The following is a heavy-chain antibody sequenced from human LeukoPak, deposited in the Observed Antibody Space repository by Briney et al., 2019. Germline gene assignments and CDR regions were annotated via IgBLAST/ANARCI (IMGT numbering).Heavy chain of an antibody. CDR2: IYYSGST. CDR1: GGSISSGGYY. D-gene: IGHD3-22*01. Sequence: TLSLTCTVSGGSISSGGYYWSWIRQHPGKGLEWIGYIYYSGSTYYNPSLKSRVTISVDTSKNQFSLKLSSVTAADTAVYYCAKHSSGYYFDYWGQGTLVTVSS. V-gene: IGHV4-31*03. CDR3: AKHSSGYYFDY. J-gene: IGHJ4*02.